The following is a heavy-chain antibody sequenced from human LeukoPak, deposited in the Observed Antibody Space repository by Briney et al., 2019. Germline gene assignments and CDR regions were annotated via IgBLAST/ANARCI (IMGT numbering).Heavy chain of an antibody. CDR3: ARGFWGEPSYYFDY. CDR1: GGSISSYY. CDR2: IYTSGST. J-gene: IGHJ4*02. V-gene: IGHV4-4*07. D-gene: IGHD3-16*01. Sequence: SETLSLTCTVSGGSISSYYWSWIRQPAGKGLEWIGRIYTSGSTNYHPSLKSRVTMSVDTSKNQFSLKLSSVTAADTAVYYCARGFWGEPSYYFDYWGQGTLVTVSS.